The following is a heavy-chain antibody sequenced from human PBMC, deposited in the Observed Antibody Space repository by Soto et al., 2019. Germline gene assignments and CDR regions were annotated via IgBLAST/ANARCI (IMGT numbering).Heavy chain of an antibody. CDR1: GGTFSSYG. V-gene: IGHV1-69*13. J-gene: IGHJ6*02. Sequence: GASVKVSCKAFGGTFSSYGVSWVRKAPGQGLEWVGRIIPVFGTTHYAQKFQGRVTITADESTSTAYMELSSLRSEDTAVYYCARGIAGADSYGMDVWGQGTTVTVSS. CDR2: IIPVFGTT. D-gene: IGHD6-19*01. CDR3: ARGIAGADSYGMDV.